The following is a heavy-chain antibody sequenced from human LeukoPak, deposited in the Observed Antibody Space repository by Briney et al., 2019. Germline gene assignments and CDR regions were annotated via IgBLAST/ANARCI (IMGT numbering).Heavy chain of an antibody. V-gene: IGHV4-39*01. J-gene: IGHJ2*01. Sequence: PSETLSLTCTVSGGSISSSSYYWGWIRQPPGKGLEWIGSIYYTRSTYYNPSLKSRVTISIDTSKNQFSLKLTSVTAADTAVYYCARGVTMIVVVIHDWYFDLWGRGTLVTVSS. CDR1: GGSISSSSYY. D-gene: IGHD3-22*01. CDR2: IYYTRST. CDR3: ARGVTMIVVVIHDWYFDL.